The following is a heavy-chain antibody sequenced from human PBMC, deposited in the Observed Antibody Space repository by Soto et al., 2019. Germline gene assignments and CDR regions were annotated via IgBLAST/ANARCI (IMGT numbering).Heavy chain of an antibody. J-gene: IGHJ6*02. D-gene: IGHD3-3*01. CDR2: IYYSGST. CDR1: GGSISSSSYY. CDR3: ARLLSWSRFLEWPSIYYYYGMDV. Sequence: SETLSLTCTVSGGSISSSSYYWGWIRQPPGKGLDWIGSIYYSGSTYYNPSLKSRVTISVDTSKNQFSLKLSSVAAADTAVYYCARLLSWSRFLEWPSIYYYYGMDVWGQGTTVTVSS. V-gene: IGHV4-39*01.